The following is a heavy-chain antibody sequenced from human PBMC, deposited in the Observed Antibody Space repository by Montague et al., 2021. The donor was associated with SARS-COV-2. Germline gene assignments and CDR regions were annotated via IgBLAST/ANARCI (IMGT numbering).Heavy chain of an antibody. Sequence: SETLSLTCTVSGGSISSSSYYWGWIRQPPGKGLEWIGSIYYSGSTYYNPSLKSRVTISVDMSKNQFSLKLSSVTAADTAVYYCARSPTYYHILTGYFNGPNWFDPWGQGTLVTVSS. J-gene: IGHJ5*02. CDR2: IYYSGST. CDR3: ARSPTYYHILTGYFNGPNWFDP. D-gene: IGHD3-9*01. V-gene: IGHV4-39*01. CDR1: GGSISSSSYY.